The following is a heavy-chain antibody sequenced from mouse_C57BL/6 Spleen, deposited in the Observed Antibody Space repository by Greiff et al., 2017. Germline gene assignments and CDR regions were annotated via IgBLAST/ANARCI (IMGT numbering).Heavy chain of an antibody. J-gene: IGHJ4*01. Sequence: EVKLVESGGGLVKPGGSLKLSCAASGFTFSSYAMSWVRQTPEKRLEWVATISDGGSYTYYPDNVKGRFTISRDNAKNNLYLQMSHLKSEDTAMYYCAREGYGYDDAMDYWGQGTSVTVSS. D-gene: IGHD2-2*01. V-gene: IGHV5-4*01. CDR1: GFTFSSYA. CDR2: ISDGGSYT. CDR3: AREGYGYDDAMDY.